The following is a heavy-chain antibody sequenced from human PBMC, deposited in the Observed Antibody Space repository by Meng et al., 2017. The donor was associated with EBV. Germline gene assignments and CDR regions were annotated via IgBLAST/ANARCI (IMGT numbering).Heavy chain of an antibody. Sequence: QVRLVQHGSKWKRPWASVKVSCKASGYTFRNYAINWMRQVPGQGLEWMGWINTYSGKATFAQGFTGRFVFSLDTPVTTAHLQISGLKTEDSAVYYCARGVEENGSHYPFDSWGQGTLVTVSS. J-gene: IGHJ4*02. V-gene: IGHV7-4-1*02. CDR2: INTYSGKA. CDR3: ARGVEENGSHYPFDS. D-gene: IGHD1-1*01. CDR1: GYTFRNYA.